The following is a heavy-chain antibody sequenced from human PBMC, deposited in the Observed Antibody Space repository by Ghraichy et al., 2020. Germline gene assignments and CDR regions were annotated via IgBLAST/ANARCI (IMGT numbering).Heavy chain of an antibody. CDR1: GFTFSTYW. Sequence: CADSGFTFSTYWMHWVRQAPGQGLVWVARINTDGSTTNYAESVRGRFTISRDNAKNTLYLQMHSLRAEDTAVYYCTKERAYYMDVWGKGTTVIVSS. J-gene: IGHJ6*03. V-gene: IGHV3-74*01. CDR3: TKERAYYMDV. CDR2: INTDGSTT.